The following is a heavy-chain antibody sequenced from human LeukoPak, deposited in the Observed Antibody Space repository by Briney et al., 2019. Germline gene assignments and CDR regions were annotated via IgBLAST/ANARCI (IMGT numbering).Heavy chain of an antibody. CDR2: IIPMSDTA. D-gene: IGHD1-26*01. V-gene: IGHV1-69*06. J-gene: IGHJ3*02. CDR1: GGTFNSYA. CDR3: AREDDTGRYMGDDAFDI. Sequence: GASVKVSCKASGGTFNSYAISWVRQAPGQGLEWMGGIIPMSDTANYPQKFRGRLTITADILTSTVYMELSSLRSEDTAVYYCAREDDTGRYMGDDAFDIWGQGTMVTVSS.